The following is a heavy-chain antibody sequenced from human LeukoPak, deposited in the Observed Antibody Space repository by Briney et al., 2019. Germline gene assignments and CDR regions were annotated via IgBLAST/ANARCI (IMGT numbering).Heavy chain of an antibody. V-gene: IGHV4-39*07. CDR2: IYYSGST. J-gene: IGHJ4*02. D-gene: IGHD3-10*01. CDR1: GGSLRSSSYY. CDR3: AAITMVRGVITLALN. Sequence: SETLSLTCFVSGGSLRSSSYYWGCIRQPPGKGLEWIGSIYYSGSTYYNPSLKSRVTISVDTSKNQFSLKLSSVTAADTAVYYCAAITMVRGVITLALNWGQGTLVTVSS.